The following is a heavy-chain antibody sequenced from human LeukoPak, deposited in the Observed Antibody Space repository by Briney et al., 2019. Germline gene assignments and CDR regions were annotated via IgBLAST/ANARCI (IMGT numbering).Heavy chain of an antibody. CDR3: ARSSYGAGSKRYWVDY. V-gene: IGHV4-39*01. D-gene: IGHD3-10*01. CDR2: YSGST. Sequence: SETLSLTCTVSGGSISSSSYYWAWIRQPPGKGLEYIGSYSGSTYYNPSLKSRVTISVDTSKKQFSLKLSSVTAADTAVYYCARSSYGAGSKRYWVDYWGQGTLVTVSS. CDR1: GGSISSSSYY. J-gene: IGHJ4*02.